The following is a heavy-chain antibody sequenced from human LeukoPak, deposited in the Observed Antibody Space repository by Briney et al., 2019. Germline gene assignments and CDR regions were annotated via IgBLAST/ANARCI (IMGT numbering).Heavy chain of an antibody. D-gene: IGHD4/OR15-4a*01. Sequence: PGGSLRLSCAASRFTFDDYDMHWVRQAPGKGLEWISLISRDGDSTNYADSVKGRFTISRDNNKNSLYLQMSSLRPEDTALYYCAKDTWPMVPTPYFHHWGQGTLVTVSS. V-gene: IGHV3-43D*03. CDR3: AKDTWPMVPTPYFHH. CDR2: ISRDGDST. J-gene: IGHJ1*01. CDR1: RFTFDDYD.